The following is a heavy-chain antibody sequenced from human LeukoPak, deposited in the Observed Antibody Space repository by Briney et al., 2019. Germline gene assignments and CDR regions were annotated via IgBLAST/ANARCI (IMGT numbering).Heavy chain of an antibody. Sequence: SETLSLTCAVSGGSISSSSYNWVWIRQPPGKGLEWIGSMYYSGSTYYNPSLKSRVTISVDTSKSQVSLELTSVTAADTGVYYCARHSDSGSYHSPFGNWGQGTLVTVSS. CDR1: GGSISSSSYN. CDR3: ARHSDSGSYHSPFGN. D-gene: IGHD3-10*01. CDR2: MYYSGST. V-gene: IGHV4-39*01. J-gene: IGHJ4*02.